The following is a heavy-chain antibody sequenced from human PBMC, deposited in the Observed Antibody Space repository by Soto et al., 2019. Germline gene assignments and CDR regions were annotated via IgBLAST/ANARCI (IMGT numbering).Heavy chain of an antibody. CDR1: GGSISSGEYY. D-gene: IGHD3-3*01. J-gene: IGHJ5*02. CDR2: IYYSGST. Sequence: PSESLSLTCTVSGGSISSGEYYGSWIRQPPGKGLEWIGYIYYSGSTYYNPSLKSRVTISVDTSKNQFSLKLSSVTAADTAVYYCARGLRFLEWLLWFDPWGQGTLVTVSS. CDR3: ARGLRFLEWLLWFDP. V-gene: IGHV4-30-4*01.